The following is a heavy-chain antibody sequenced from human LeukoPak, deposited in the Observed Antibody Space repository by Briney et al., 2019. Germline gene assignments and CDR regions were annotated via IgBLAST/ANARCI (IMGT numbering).Heavy chain of an antibody. CDR1: GFTFSSYG. Sequence: GGSLRLSCAASGFTFSSYGMHWVRQAPGKGLEGVAVIWYDGSNKYYADSVKGRFTISGDNSKNTLYLQMNSLRAEDTAVYYCASELKWDHNYWGQGTLVTVSS. D-gene: IGHD1-26*01. V-gene: IGHV3-33*01. J-gene: IGHJ4*02. CDR3: ASELKWDHNY. CDR2: IWYDGSNK.